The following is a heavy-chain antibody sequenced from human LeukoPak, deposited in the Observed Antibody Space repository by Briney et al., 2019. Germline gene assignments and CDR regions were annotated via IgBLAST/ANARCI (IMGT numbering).Heavy chain of an antibody. CDR2: IWYDGSNK. Sequence: GGSLRLSCTASGFNFSTYGMHWVRQAPGKGLEWVAVIWYDGSNKYYADSVKGRFTISRDNSKNTLYLQMNSLGDEDTALYYCARAVGPFDFWGQGTMVTVSS. CDR1: GFNFSTYG. CDR3: ARAVGPFDF. J-gene: IGHJ3*01. V-gene: IGHV3-33*01. D-gene: IGHD2-2*01.